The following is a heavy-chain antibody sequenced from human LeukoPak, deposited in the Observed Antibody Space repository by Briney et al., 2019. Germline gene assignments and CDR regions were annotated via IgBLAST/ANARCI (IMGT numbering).Heavy chain of an antibody. D-gene: IGHD2-2*01. V-gene: IGHV1-2*02. CDR1: GYTFTGYY. CDR2: INPNSGGT. J-gene: IGHJ3*02. CDR3: ARVRDIVVVPAAQGAFDI. Sequence: ASVKVSCKASGYTFTGYYMHWLRQAPGQGLEWMGWINPNSGGTSYAQKFQGRVTITRDTSISTAYMELSRLRSDDTAVYYCARVRDIVVVPAAQGAFDIWGQGTMVTVSS.